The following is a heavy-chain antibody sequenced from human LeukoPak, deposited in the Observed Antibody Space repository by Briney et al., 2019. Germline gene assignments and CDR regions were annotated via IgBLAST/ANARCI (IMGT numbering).Heavy chain of an antibody. CDR3: ASSSFFAY. J-gene: IGHJ4*02. CDR1: GGSFSGYY. Sequence: SETLSLTCAVYGGSFSGYYWSWIRQPPGKGLEWIGEINHSGSTNYNPPLKSRVTISVDTSKNQFSLKLSSVTAADTAVYYCASSSFFAYWGQGTLVTVSS. CDR2: INHSGST. D-gene: IGHD6-13*01. V-gene: IGHV4-34*01.